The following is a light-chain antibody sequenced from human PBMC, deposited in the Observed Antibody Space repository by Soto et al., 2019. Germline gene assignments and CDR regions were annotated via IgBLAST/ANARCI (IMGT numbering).Light chain of an antibody. CDR2: DAS. Sequence: EIVLTQSPATLSLSPGERATLSCRASQSVSSYLAWYQQKPGQAPRLLIYDASNRATGIPARFSGSGSGTDFTLTISSLEPEDFAVYYCQPRSNWPPGVMYTFGQGTKLEIK. J-gene: IGKJ2*01. V-gene: IGKV3-11*01. CDR1: QSVSSY. CDR3: QPRSNWPPGVMYT.